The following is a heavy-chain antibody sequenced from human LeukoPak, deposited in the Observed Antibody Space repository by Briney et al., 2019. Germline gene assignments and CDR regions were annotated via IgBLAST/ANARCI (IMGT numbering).Heavy chain of an antibody. CDR2: IYYSGST. CDR3: AKWPID. CDR1: GGSISSSNYY. J-gene: IGHJ4*02. D-gene: IGHD2-8*01. Sequence: PSETLSLTCTVSGGSISSSNYYWAWIRQPPGKGLECIGSIYYSGSTYYNPSLKSRVTISVDTSKNQFFLKVNFVTATDTAVYYCAKWPIDWGQGTLVTVSS. V-gene: IGHV4-39*01.